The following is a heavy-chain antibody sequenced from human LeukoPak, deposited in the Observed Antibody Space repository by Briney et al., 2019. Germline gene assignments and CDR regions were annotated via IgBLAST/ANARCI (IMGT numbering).Heavy chain of an antibody. V-gene: IGHV1-2*02. CDR3: ARDVGEYCSSTNCYASHY. CDR2: INPHSGGT. CDR1: GYSVTEVA. D-gene: IGHD2-2*01. J-gene: IGHJ4*02. Sequence: ASVKVSCKVSGYSVTEVAIHWVRQAPGQGLEWMGWINPHSGGTNYAQKFQGGVTMTRDTSITTAYMELSSLRSDDTAVYYCARDVGEYCSSTNCYASHYWGQGTLVTVSS.